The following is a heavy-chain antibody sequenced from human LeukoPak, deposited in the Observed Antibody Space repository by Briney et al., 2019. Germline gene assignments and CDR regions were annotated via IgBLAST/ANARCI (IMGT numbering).Heavy chain of an antibody. V-gene: IGHV4-59*01. CDR3: ARGAYGDPTSFDY. J-gene: IGHJ4*02. CDR2: IYYSGST. Sequence: SETLSLTCTVSGGSISSYYWSWIRQPPGKGLEWIGYIYYSGSTNYNPTLKSRVTISVETSKNQFSLKLSSVTAADTAVYYCARGAYGDPTSFDYWGQGTLVTVSS. D-gene: IGHD4-17*01. CDR1: GGSISSYY.